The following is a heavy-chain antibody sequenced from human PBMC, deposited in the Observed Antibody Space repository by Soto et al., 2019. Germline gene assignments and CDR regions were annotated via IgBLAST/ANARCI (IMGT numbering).Heavy chain of an antibody. CDR3: ARDPPKYCSGGSCYSNPYYYYGMDV. J-gene: IGHJ6*02. D-gene: IGHD2-15*01. Sequence: GGSLRLSCAASGFTFSSYGMHWVRQAPGKGLEWVAVICYDGSNKYYADSVKGRFTISRDNSKNTLYLQMNSLRAEDTAVYYCARDPPKYCSGGSCYSNPYYYYGMDVWGQGTTVTVSS. CDR2: ICYDGSNK. V-gene: IGHV3-33*01. CDR1: GFTFSSYG.